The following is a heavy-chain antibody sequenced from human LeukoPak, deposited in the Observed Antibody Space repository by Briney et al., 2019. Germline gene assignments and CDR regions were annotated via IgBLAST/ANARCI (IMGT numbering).Heavy chain of an antibody. J-gene: IGHJ4*02. CDR3: ARYDPSDYATSGLYYGVYFDS. Sequence: SDTLSLTCSVSGSFITGHYWICTRQSPRKGLEGIGHIYCNGNTNYNPSLKSRVIILLDMSKHQFSVKLTSVTAADPAIYYCARYDPSDYATSGLYYGVYFDSWGQGTLVSVSS. D-gene: IGHD3-22*01. V-gene: IGHV4-59*08. CDR1: GSFITGHY. CDR2: IYCNGNT.